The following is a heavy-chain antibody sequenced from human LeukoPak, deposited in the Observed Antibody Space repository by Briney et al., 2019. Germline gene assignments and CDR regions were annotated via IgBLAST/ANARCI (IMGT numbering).Heavy chain of an antibody. CDR2: ISYGGSNK. Sequence: GRSLRLSCAASGFTFSSYAMHWVRQAPGKGLEWVAVISYGGSNKYYADSVKGRFTISRDNSKNTLYLQMNSLRAEDTAVYYCARGIYCSSTSCYGYYFDYWGQGTLVTVSS. D-gene: IGHD2-2*01. J-gene: IGHJ4*02. V-gene: IGHV3-30-3*01. CDR3: ARGIYCSSTSCYGYYFDY. CDR1: GFTFSSYA.